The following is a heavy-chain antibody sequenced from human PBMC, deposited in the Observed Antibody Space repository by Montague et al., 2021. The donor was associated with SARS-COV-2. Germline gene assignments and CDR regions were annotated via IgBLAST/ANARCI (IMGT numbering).Heavy chain of an antibody. CDR2: VSHPGSA. V-gene: IGHV4-34*01. CDR1: TEAFNGYY. J-gene: IGHJ4*02. CDR3: ARGVYNRVIFVVSPRFYFDY. D-gene: IGHD3-9*01. Sequence: SETLSLTCAVYTEAFNGYYWTWIRQPPGKGLQWIGEVSHPGSAKYNPSFKSRATISVDTYRKQVSLRLTSVTAADTATYYCARGVYNRVIFVVSPRFYFDYWGPGNMVAGSA.